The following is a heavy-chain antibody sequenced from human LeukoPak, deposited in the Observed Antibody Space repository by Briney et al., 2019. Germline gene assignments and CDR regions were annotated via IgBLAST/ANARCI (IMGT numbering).Heavy chain of an antibody. CDR2: IYYSGSS. J-gene: IGHJ6*03. Sequence: SETLSLTCSVSGGSISSGGYSWSWIRQPPGKGLEWIGYIYYSGSSYYNPSLKSRVTISIDTSKNQFSLKLSSVTAADTAVYYCASQWELRGPSYYYMDVWGKGTTVTVSS. D-gene: IGHD1-26*01. V-gene: IGHV4-30-4*07. CDR1: GGSISSGGYS. CDR3: ASQWELRGPSYYYMDV.